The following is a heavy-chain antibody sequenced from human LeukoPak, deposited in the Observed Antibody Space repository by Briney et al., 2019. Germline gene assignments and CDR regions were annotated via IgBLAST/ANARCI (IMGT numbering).Heavy chain of an antibody. Sequence: SETLSLTCTVSGGSISSGGYYWSWIRQHPGKGLEWIGYIYYSGSTYYNPSLKSRVTISVDTSKNQLSLKLSSVTAADTAVYYCARAFSSGWSFDYWGQGTLVTVSS. D-gene: IGHD6-19*01. CDR3: ARAFSSGWSFDY. CDR1: GGSISSGGYY. V-gene: IGHV4-31*03. CDR2: IYYSGST. J-gene: IGHJ4*02.